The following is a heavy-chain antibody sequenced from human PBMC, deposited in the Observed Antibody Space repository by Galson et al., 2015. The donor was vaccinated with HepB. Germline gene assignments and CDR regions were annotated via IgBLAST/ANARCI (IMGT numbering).Heavy chain of an antibody. J-gene: IGHJ4*02. Sequence: CAISGDSVSSNSAAWNWIRQSPSRGLEWLGRTYYRSKWHNDYAPSVKSRITINPDTSKNQFSLQLNSVPPEDTAVYYCARIVGGARDYWGQGTLVTVSS. D-gene: IGHD3-16*02. CDR2: TYYRSKWHN. V-gene: IGHV6-1*01. CDR3: ARIVGGARDY. CDR1: GDSVSSNSAA.